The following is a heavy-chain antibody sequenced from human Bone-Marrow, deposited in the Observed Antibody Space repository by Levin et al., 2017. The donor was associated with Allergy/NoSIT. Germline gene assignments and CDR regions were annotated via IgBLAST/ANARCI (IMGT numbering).Heavy chain of an antibody. V-gene: IGHV4-61*01. CDR3: ARLSNWNPPEYYFDY. CDR2: IYDSGST. D-gene: IGHD1-20*01. Sequence: SETLSLTCTVSGGSVSSGSYYWSWIRQPPGKGLEWIGYIYDSGSTNSNPSLKSRVTISVDTSKNQFSLKLTSVTAADTAVYSCARLSNWNPPEYYFDYWGQGTLVTVSS. J-gene: IGHJ4*02. CDR1: GGSVSSGSYY.